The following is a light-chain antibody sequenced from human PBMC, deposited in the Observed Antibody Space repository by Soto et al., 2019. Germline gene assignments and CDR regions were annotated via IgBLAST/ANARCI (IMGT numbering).Light chain of an antibody. CDR3: SSYTATNTYV. V-gene: IGLV2-14*01. Sequence: QSALTQPASVSGSPGQSITISCTGTTSDVGNYNYVSWYQHHPGKAPKLIIYEVSYRSTGASNRFSGTKSGNTASLTISGPQGEDEADYYCSSYTATNTYVFGTGTKVTVL. CDR2: EVS. J-gene: IGLJ1*01. CDR1: TSDVGNYNY.